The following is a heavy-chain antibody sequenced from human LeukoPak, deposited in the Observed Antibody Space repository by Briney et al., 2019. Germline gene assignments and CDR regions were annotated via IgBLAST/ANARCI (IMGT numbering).Heavy chain of an antibody. J-gene: IGHJ4*02. D-gene: IGHD6-13*01. CDR1: GFTFDDYG. CDR2: LNWNGGST. Sequence: PGGSLRLYCAASGFTFDDYGMSWVRQAPGKGLEWVSGLNWNGGSTGYADSVKGRFTISRDNAKNSLYLQMNSMRADDTALYYCARNKYSSSWYGTFDYWGQGTLVTVSS. CDR3: ARNKYSSSWYGTFDY. V-gene: IGHV3-20*04.